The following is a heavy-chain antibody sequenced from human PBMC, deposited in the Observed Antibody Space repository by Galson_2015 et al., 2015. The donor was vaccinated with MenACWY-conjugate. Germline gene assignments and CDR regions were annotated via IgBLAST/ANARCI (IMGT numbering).Heavy chain of an antibody. CDR2: IWDDGSYK. V-gene: IGHV3-33*08. J-gene: IGHJ6*03. CDR3: ARVSVSWYMDV. D-gene: IGHD2/OR15-2a*01. Sequence: SLRLSCAASGFTFGTYDLNWVRQAPAKGLEWLALIWDDGSYKYYADSVKGRFTISRDNSKNTLYLQMNSLRAEDTAVYYCARVSVSWYMDVWGRGTTVTVS. CDR1: GFTFGTYD.